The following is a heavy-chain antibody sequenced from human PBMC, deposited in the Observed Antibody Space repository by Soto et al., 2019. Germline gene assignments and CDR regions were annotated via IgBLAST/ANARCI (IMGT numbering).Heavy chain of an antibody. CDR3: ARGQYVAAAGNYYYYGMDV. CDR2: IIPIFGTA. CDR1: GGTFSSYA. Sequence: QVQLVQSGAEVKKPGSSVKVSCKASGGTFSSYAISWVRQAPGQGLEWMGGIIPIFGTANYAQKFQGRVTFTADESTSTAYMELSSLRSEDTAVYYCARGQYVAAAGNYYYYGMDVWGQGTTVTVSS. D-gene: IGHD6-13*01. J-gene: IGHJ6*02. V-gene: IGHV1-69*01.